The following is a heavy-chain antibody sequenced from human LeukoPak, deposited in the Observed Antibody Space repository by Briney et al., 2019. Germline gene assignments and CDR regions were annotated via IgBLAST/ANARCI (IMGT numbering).Heavy chain of an antibody. J-gene: IGHJ3*02. D-gene: IGHD3-16*01. Sequence: ASVRVSCKASGYTFTAYYMHWVRQAPGQGLELMAWINPDRDGANYVQKFQGRVTMTRDTSISTAYMELSRLRSDDTAMYYCATVSGGSLDIWGQGTMVTVSS. CDR3: ATVSGGSLDI. V-gene: IGHV1-2*02. CDR1: GYTFTAYY. CDR2: INPDRDGA.